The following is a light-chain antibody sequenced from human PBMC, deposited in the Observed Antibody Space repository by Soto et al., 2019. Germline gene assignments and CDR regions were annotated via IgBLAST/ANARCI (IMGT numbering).Light chain of an antibody. J-gene: IGKJ5*01. CDR3: QQYNNWPRT. V-gene: IGKV3-15*01. Sequence: EIVMTQSAATLSVSTGERATLSCRASQSVSSNLAWYQQKPGQAPRLLIYDAFTRATGIPARFSGFGSGTKFTLTISSLQSEDFGVYYCQQYNNWPRTFGQGTRLEI. CDR2: DAF. CDR1: QSVSSN.